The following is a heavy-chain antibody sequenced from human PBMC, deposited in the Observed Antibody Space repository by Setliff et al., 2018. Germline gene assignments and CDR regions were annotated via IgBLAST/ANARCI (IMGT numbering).Heavy chain of an antibody. V-gene: IGHV5-51*01. Sequence: PGEYLKISCKSSGYIFTNYWIGWVRQMPGEGLEWMGAIYPGDSDTRYSPSFQGQVTISTDTSLNPAFLQWNNLKASDTAVYYCARRGERFFNWFDPWGQGTLVTVSS. CDR1: GYIFTNYW. CDR3: ARRGERFFNWFDP. CDR2: IYPGDSDT. J-gene: IGHJ5*02. D-gene: IGHD2-21*01.